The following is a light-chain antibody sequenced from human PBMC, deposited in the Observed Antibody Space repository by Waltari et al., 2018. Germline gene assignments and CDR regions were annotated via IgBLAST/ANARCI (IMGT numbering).Light chain of an antibody. Sequence: QSALTQPAPVSGSPGPSITISCPGTAIDVGGYNSVSWFQQHPGKAPNLMIYAVSARPSGVSYRFSGSKSGNTASLTISGLQAADEADYYCSSYSSSSSLVFGGGTRLTVL. J-gene: IGLJ2*01. CDR3: SSYSSSSSLV. CDR2: AVS. CDR1: AIDVGGYNS. V-gene: IGLV2-14*03.